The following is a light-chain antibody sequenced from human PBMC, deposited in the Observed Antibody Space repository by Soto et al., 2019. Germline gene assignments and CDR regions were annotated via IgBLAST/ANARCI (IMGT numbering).Light chain of an antibody. CDR2: LGS. CDR1: QSLLHSNGYNF. J-gene: IGKJ2*01. CDR3: MQALQTPYT. V-gene: IGKV2-28*01. Sequence: DIVMTQSPLSLPVTPGEPASISCRSSQSLLHSNGYNFLDWYLQKPGQSPQLLIYLGSNRASGVPDKFRGSGSGTHFTLRISTVEAEDVGLYYCMQALQTPYTFGQGTKLEIK.